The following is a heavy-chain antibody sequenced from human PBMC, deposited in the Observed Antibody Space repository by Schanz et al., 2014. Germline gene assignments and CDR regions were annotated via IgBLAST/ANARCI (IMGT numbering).Heavy chain of an antibody. D-gene: IGHD5-12*01. CDR3: AGAVATIRADSFDI. J-gene: IGHJ3*02. V-gene: IGHV3-21*01. CDR1: RIIFGTYS. CDR2: INSRSNFI. Sequence: EVQVVESGGGLVQPGGSLRLSCTASRIIFGTYSMNWIRQTPKGLEWVSSINSRSNFIYYADSVKGRFTISRDNAKNSLYLQMNSLRAEDTAVYYCAGAVATIRADSFDIWGQGTMVDASS.